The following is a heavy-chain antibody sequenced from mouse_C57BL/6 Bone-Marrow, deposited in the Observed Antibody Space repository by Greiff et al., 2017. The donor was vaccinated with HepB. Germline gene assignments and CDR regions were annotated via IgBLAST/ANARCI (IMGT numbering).Heavy chain of an antibody. D-gene: IGHD1-1*01. V-gene: IGHV1-82*01. CDR1: GYAFSSSW. CDR3: AKNHYYGSSYWYFDV. Sequence: QVQLQQSGPELVKPGASVKISCKASGYAFSSSWMNWVKQRPGKGLEWIGRIYPGDGDTNYNGKFKGKATLTADKSSSTAYMQLSSLQSEDSAVYFWAKNHYYGSSYWYFDVWGTGTTVTVSS. CDR2: IYPGDGDT. J-gene: IGHJ1*03.